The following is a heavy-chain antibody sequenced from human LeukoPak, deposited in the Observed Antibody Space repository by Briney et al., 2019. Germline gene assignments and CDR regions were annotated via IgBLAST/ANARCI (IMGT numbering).Heavy chain of an antibody. V-gene: IGHV1-2*02. D-gene: IGHD3-10*01. CDR2: INPNSGDT. CDR3: ARDLTGGASDA. Sequence: ASVNVSCKASGYTFTAYYIHWVRQTPAKGLEWMAWINPNSGDTNYAQKFQGRVTVTRDTSITTFYMELTRLRSDDTAMYYCARDLTGGASDAWGQGTLVTVSS. CDR1: GYTFTAYY. J-gene: IGHJ5*02.